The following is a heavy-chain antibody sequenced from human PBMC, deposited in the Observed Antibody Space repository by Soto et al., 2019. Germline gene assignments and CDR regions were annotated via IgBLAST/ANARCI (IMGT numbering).Heavy chain of an antibody. CDR2: INHSGST. Sequence: SETRSSTWAVYGGAFSCYDWSWIRQPPGKGLEWIGEINHSGSTNYNPSLKSRVTISVDTSKNQFSLKLSSVTAADTAVYYCARGGAAAYGMDVWGQGTTVTVSS. V-gene: IGHV4-34*01. J-gene: IGHJ6*02. CDR3: ARGGAAAYGMDV. D-gene: IGHD2-2*01. CDR1: GGAFSCYD.